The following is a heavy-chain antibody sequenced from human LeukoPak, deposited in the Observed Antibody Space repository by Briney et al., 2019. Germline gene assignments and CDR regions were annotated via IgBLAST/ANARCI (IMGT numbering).Heavy chain of an antibody. Sequence: GGSLRLSCAASGFTFSSYWMHRVRQAPGKGLVWVSRINSDGSSTSYADSVRGRFTISRDNAKNTLYLQMNSLRAEDTAVYYCARDPLDSSDAVCDYWGQGTLVTVSS. CDR3: ARDPLDSSDAVCDY. J-gene: IGHJ4*02. CDR1: GFTFSSYW. CDR2: INSDGSST. D-gene: IGHD3-22*01. V-gene: IGHV3-74*01.